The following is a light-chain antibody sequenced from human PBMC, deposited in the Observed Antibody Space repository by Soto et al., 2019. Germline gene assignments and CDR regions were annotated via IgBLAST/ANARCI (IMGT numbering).Light chain of an antibody. CDR1: SSNIGAGYD. Sequence: QSVLTQPPSASGAPGRRVTISCTGSSSNIGAGYDVHWYQQLPGTAPKLLIYGNSNRPSGVPDRFSGSKSGTSASLAITGLQAEDEADYYCQSYDSSLSGSKFGGGTKLTV. V-gene: IGLV1-40*01. CDR3: QSYDSSLSGSK. J-gene: IGLJ2*01. CDR2: GNS.